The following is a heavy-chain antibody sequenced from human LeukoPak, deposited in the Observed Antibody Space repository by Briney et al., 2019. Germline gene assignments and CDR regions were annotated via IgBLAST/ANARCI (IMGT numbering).Heavy chain of an antibody. CDR3: ARHLGVAGYGSGSLDY. Sequence: SETLSLTCTVSGGSISSSSYYWGWIRQPPGKGLEWIGYIYYSGSTNYNPSLKSRVTISVDTSKNQFSLKLSSVTAADTAVYYCARHLGVAGYGSGSLDYWGQGTLVTVSS. D-gene: IGHD3-10*01. J-gene: IGHJ4*02. V-gene: IGHV4-61*05. CDR2: IYYSGST. CDR1: GGSISSSSYY.